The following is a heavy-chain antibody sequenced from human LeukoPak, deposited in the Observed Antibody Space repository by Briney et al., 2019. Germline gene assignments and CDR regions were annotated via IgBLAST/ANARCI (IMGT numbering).Heavy chain of an antibody. CDR2: IYHSGST. Sequence: SETLSLTCTVSGYSLTSGYYWGWIRQPPGKGLEWIGSIYHSGSTYYNPSLKSRVTISVDTSKNQFSLKLSSVTAADTAVYYCARDPRAFDIWGQGTMVTVSS. V-gene: IGHV4-38-2*02. J-gene: IGHJ3*02. CDR3: ARDPRAFDI. CDR1: GYSLTSGYY.